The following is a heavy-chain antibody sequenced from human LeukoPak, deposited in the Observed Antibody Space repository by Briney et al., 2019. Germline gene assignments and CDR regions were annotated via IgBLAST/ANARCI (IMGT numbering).Heavy chain of an antibody. V-gene: IGHV4-39*01. CDR3: ARHKSPGDWFDP. Sequence: KPSETLSLTCTVSGGSISNDYWSWIRQPPGKGLEWIGSIYYSGSTYYNPSLKSRVTISVDTSKNQFSLKLSSVTAADTAVYYCARHKSPGDWFDPWGQGTLVTVSS. D-gene: IGHD4-17*01. CDR1: GGSISNDY. CDR2: IYYSGST. J-gene: IGHJ5*02.